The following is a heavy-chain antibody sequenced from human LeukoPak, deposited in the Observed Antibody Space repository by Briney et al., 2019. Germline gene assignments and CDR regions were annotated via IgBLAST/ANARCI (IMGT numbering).Heavy chain of an antibody. D-gene: IGHD6-19*01. CDR3: AREGYSNGWYRY. V-gene: IGHV1-69*01. J-gene: IGHJ4*02. CDR1: GGTFSSFA. CDR2: IIPIFVTP. Sequence: SVKVSCKASGGTFSSFAINWVRQAPGQGLEWMGGIIPIFVTPNYAQKFQGRVTITADESTSTAYTELSSLRSEDTAVYYCAREGYSNGWYRYWGQGTLVTVSS.